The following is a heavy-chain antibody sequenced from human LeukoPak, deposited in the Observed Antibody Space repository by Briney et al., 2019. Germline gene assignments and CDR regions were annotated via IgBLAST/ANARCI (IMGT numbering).Heavy chain of an antibody. Sequence: ASVKVSCKASGGTFSSYAISWVRQAPGQGLEWMGRIIPIFGTANYAQKFQGRVTITTDESTSTAYMELSSLRSEDTAVYYCARDSTTTQFNWFDPWGQGTLVTVSS. D-gene: IGHD2/OR15-2a*01. CDR1: GGTFSSYA. V-gene: IGHV1-69*05. CDR3: ARDSTTTQFNWFDP. J-gene: IGHJ5*02. CDR2: IIPIFGTA.